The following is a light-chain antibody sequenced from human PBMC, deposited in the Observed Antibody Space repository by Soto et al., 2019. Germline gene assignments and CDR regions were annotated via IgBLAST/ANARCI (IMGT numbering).Light chain of an antibody. CDR2: GAS. Sequence: DIQMTQSPSSLSASVGDRVTITCQASHDITNYLNWYQHKPGKAPKLLIYGASNLETGVPSRFSGSGSGTDFIFTISSLQPEDIATYYCQYCDYLPLFGPGTTVDFK. CDR1: HDITNY. J-gene: IGKJ3*01. V-gene: IGKV1-33*01. CDR3: QYCDYLPL.